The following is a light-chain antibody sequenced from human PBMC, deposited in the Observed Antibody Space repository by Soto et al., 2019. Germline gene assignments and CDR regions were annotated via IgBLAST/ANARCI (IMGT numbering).Light chain of an antibody. V-gene: IGKV1-6*01. Sequence: HMTQSTSPLSASVGDRVAITCRASQGIRNDLGWYQQKSGRAPKLLIFGASTLQSGVPSRFSGSGSGTDFTLTISSLQPDDFATYYCQHYNSYSDAFGQGTKVDIK. CDR1: QGIRND. J-gene: IGKJ1*01. CDR3: QHYNSYSDA. CDR2: GAS.